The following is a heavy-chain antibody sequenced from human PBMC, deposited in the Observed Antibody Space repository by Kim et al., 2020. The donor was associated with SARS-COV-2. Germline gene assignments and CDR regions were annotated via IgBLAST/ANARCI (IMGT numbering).Heavy chain of an antibody. V-gene: IGHV1-24*01. D-gene: IGHD3-16*02. J-gene: IGHJ5*02. CDR3: ATGPPVTRDNGDYIWGSYRPPVGFDP. CDR1: GYTLTELS. CDR2: FDPEDGET. Sequence: ASVKVSCKVSGYTLTELSMHWVRQAPGKGLEWMGGFDPEDGETIYAQKFQGRVTMTEDTSTDTAYMELSSLRSEDTAVYYCATGPPVTRDNGDYIWGSYRPPVGFDPWGQGTLVTVSS.